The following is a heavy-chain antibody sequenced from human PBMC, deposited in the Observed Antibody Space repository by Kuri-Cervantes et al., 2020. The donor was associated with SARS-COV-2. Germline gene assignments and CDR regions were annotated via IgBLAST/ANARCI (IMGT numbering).Heavy chain of an antibody. V-gene: IGHV3-11*06. J-gene: IGHJ4*02. CDR1: GFTFSDYY. CDR3: ARGRQQLPWNFDY. Sequence: LSLTCAASGFTFSDYYMTWIRQAPGKGLEWVSYISNSGSYTNHADSVKGRFTISRDNAKNSLYLQMSSLRGDDTAVYYCARGRQQLPWNFDYWGQGILVTVSS. D-gene: IGHD6-13*01. CDR2: ISNSGSYT.